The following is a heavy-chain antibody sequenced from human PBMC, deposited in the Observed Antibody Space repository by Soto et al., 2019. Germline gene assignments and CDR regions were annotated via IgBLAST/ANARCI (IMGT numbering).Heavy chain of an antibody. CDR2: ISYNGGNI. V-gene: IGHV3-9*01. Sequence: EVQLVQSGGGWVQPGGSLRLSCAASGFSFDVYGMHWVRQVPGKGLEWVSGISYNGGNIGYVNSVRGRFTISRDNDRNSLYLQMNSLRPEDTAVYYCTKVSRSGLGNYFDYWGQGIRVTVPS. CDR1: GFSFDVYG. CDR3: TKVSRSGLGNYFDY. D-gene: IGHD3-16*01. J-gene: IGHJ4*02.